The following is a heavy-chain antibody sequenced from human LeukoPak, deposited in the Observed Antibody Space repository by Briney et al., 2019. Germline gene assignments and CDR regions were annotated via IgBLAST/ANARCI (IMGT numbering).Heavy chain of an antibody. CDR3: ARDLGIAAAGPYYFDY. CDR1: GFTFSSYS. CDR2: ISSSSSYI. V-gene: IGHV3-21*01. J-gene: IGHJ4*02. Sequence: GGSLRLSCAASGFTFSSYSMNWVRQAPGKGLEWVSSISSSSSYIYYADSVKGRFTISRDNAKNSLYLQKNSLRAEDTAVYYCARDLGIAAAGPYYFDYWGQGTLVTVSS. D-gene: IGHD6-13*01.